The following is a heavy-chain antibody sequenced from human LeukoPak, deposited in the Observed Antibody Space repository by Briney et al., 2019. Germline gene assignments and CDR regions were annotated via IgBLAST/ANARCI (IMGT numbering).Heavy chain of an antibody. J-gene: IGHJ5*02. CDR1: GDSISSGSFC. Sequence: SQTLSLTCTVSGDSISSGSFCWSWIRQPAGKGLEWIGRIYTSGSTNYNPSLKSRVTISVDTSKNQFSLKLSSVTAADTAVYYCARDIRYYYDSSGQFDPWGQGTLVTVSS. CDR3: ARDIRYYYDSSGQFDP. V-gene: IGHV4-61*02. CDR2: IYTSGST. D-gene: IGHD3-22*01.